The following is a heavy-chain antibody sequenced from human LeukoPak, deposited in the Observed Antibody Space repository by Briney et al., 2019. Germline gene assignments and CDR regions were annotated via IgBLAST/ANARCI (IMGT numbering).Heavy chain of an antibody. J-gene: IGHJ4*02. V-gene: IGHV3-33*01. D-gene: IGHD6-19*01. CDR3: ARLGIYSSGWYRGYYFDY. CDR2: IWYDGSNK. Sequence: GGSLRLSCAASGFTFSSYGMHWIRQAPGKGLEWVAVIWYDGSNKYYPDSVKGRFTISRDNSKNTLYLQMNSLRAEDTAVYYCARLGIYSSGWYRGYYFDYWGQGTLVTVSS. CDR1: GFTFSSYG.